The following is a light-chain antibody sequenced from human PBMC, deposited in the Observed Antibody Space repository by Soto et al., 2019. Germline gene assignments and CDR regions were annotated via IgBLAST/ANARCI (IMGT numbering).Light chain of an antibody. CDR1: SSDVGGYNY. J-gene: IGLJ1*01. V-gene: IGLV2-14*01. CDR2: DVS. Sequence: SALTQPASMSRSPGQSITISCTGTSSDVGGYNYVSWYQQHPGKAPKLMIYDVSNRPSGVSNRFSASKSGNTASLTISGLQAEDEADYYCSSYTSSSTPYVFGTGTKVTVL. CDR3: SSYTSSSTPYV.